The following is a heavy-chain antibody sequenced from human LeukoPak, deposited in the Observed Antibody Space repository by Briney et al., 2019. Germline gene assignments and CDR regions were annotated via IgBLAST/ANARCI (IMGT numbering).Heavy chain of an antibody. CDR1: GGSIRGGTYH. J-gene: IGHJ4*02. Sequence: SETLSLTCTVSGGSIRGGTYHWNWIRQPAGKGLEWIGRVFTSGKSNYNPSLKSRVTISVDTSKNQVSMKLTSVTATDTALYYCTAGKAWELRAHDYWGQGTLVTVSS. V-gene: IGHV4-61*02. D-gene: IGHD1-7*01. CDR2: VFTSGKS. CDR3: TAGKAWELRAHDY.